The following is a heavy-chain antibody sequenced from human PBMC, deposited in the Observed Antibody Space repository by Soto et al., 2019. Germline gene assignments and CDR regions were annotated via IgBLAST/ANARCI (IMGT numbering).Heavy chain of an antibody. CDR3: TRESFGFWARRYYYGMDV. D-gene: IGHD3-3*01. Sequence: GGALRVSCTSSVFTFGDYAMSWVRQAPGKGLEWVGFIRSKAYGGTTEYAASVKGRFTISRDDSKSIAYLQMNRLKTEDTAVYYCTRESFGFWARRYYYGMDVWGQGTPVTVSS. J-gene: IGHJ6*01. CDR1: VFTFGDYA. V-gene: IGHV3-49*04. CDR2: IRSKAYGGTT.